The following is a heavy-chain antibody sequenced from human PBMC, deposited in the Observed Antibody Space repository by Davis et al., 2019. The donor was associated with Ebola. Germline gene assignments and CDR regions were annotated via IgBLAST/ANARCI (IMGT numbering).Heavy chain of an antibody. V-gene: IGHV3-11*06. CDR1: GFTFSVYY. CDR2: ISSSASYK. J-gene: IGHJ4*02. CDR3: AQQLGDYGGNALRY. Sequence: GGSMRLSCAASGFTFSVYYISWISQAPGKGTECVSSISSSASYKNYADSVKGRFTISRDDAKKSLYLQMDSLRADDTAVYYCAQQLGDYGGNALRYWGQGTLVTVSS. D-gene: IGHD4-23*01.